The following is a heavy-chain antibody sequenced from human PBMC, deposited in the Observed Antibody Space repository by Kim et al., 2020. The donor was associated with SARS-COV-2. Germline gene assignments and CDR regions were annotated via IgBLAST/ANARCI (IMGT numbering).Heavy chain of an antibody. CDR1: GGSISSGGYY. J-gene: IGHJ5*02. CDR3: ARLAPDTAMVKGWFDP. CDR2: IYYSGST. V-gene: IGHV4-31*03. D-gene: IGHD5-18*01. Sequence: SETLSLTCTVSGGSISSGGYYWSWIRQHPGKGLEWIGYIYYSGSTYYNPSLKSRVTISVDTSKNQFSLKLSSVTAADTAVYYCARLAPDTAMVKGWFDPWGQGTLVTVSS.